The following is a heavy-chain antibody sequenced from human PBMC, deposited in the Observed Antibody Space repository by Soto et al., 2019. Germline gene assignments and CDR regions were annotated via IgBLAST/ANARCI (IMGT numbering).Heavy chain of an antibody. J-gene: IGHJ6*02. V-gene: IGHV4-31*03. CDR1: GGSISSGGYY. CDR3: ARDQGATPSYYYYGMDV. D-gene: IGHD1-26*01. CDR2: IYYSGST. Sequence: SETLSLTCTVSGGSISSGGYYWSWIRQHPGKGLEWIGYIYYSGSTYYNPSLKSRVTISVDTSKNQFSLKLSSVTAADTAVYYCARDQGATPSYYYYGMDVWGQGTTVTVSS.